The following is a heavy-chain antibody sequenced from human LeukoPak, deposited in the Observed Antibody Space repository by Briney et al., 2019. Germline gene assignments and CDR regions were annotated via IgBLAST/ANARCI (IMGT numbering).Heavy chain of an antibody. V-gene: IGHV3-30*19. J-gene: IGHJ6*02. D-gene: IGHD1-26*01. CDR2: ISYDGSNK. CDR3: ARDRSPSGYYYYYGMDV. CDR1: GFTFSSYG. Sequence: PGRSLRLSCAASGFTFSSYGMHWVRQAPGKGLEWVAVISYDGSNKYYADSVKGRFTISRDNSKNTLYLQMNSLRAEDTAVYYCARDRSPSGYYYYYGMDVWGQGTTVTVSS.